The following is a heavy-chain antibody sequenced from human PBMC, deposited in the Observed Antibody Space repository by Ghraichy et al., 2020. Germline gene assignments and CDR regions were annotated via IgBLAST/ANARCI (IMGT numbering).Heavy chain of an antibody. D-gene: IGHD1-26*01. CDR3: AKDSEVGAIYYFDY. CDR2: IRYDGSNK. V-gene: IGHV3-30*02. CDR1: GFTFSSYG. Sequence: GALRLSCAASGFTFSSYGMHWVRQAPGKELEWVAFIRYDGSNKYYADSVKGRFTISRDNSKNTLYLQMNSLRAEDTAVYYCAKDSEVGAIYYFDYWGQGTLVTVSS. J-gene: IGHJ4*02.